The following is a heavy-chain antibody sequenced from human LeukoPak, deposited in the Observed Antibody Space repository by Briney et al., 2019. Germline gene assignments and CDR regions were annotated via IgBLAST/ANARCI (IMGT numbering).Heavy chain of an antibody. CDR1: GFTFSSYS. Sequence: GGSLRLSCAASGFTFSSYSMNWVRQAPGKGLEWVSSISSSSSYIYYADSVKGRFTISRDNSKNTLYLQMNSLRAEDTAVYYCARDGDDSSGYYHRWFDPWGQGTLVTVSS. V-gene: IGHV3-21*01. D-gene: IGHD3-22*01. CDR2: ISSSSSYI. CDR3: ARDGDDSSGYYHRWFDP. J-gene: IGHJ5*02.